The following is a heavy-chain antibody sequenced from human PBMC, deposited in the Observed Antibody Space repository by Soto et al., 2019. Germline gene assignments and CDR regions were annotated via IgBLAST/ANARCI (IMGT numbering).Heavy chain of an antibody. CDR2: INHSGST. D-gene: IGHD7-27*01. Sequence: QVQLQQWGAGLLKSSETLSLTCAVYGGSFSGYYWSWIRQPPGKGLEWIGEINHSGSTNYNPSLKSRITISVDTSKTQFSLKLSYVSAADTAVYYCARGKALGSYYYYYGMDVWGQGTTVTVSS. J-gene: IGHJ6*02. CDR1: GGSFSGYY. CDR3: ARGKALGSYYYYYGMDV. V-gene: IGHV4-34*01.